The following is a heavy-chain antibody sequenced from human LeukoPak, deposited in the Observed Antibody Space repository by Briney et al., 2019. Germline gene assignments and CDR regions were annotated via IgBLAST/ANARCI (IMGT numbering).Heavy chain of an antibody. V-gene: IGHV3-30*04. CDR2: VSYDGSYK. D-gene: IGHD5-24*01. Sequence: PGRSLRLSCAATGFTFSNFAMHWVRQAPGKGLEGVAVVSYDGSYKYYADSVKGRFTISRDNAGSSLFLQMNSLRDEDTAVYYCARGRGGSGREAYNVDYWGQGTLVTVSS. CDR1: GFTFSNFA. J-gene: IGHJ4*02. CDR3: ARGRGGSGREAYNVDY.